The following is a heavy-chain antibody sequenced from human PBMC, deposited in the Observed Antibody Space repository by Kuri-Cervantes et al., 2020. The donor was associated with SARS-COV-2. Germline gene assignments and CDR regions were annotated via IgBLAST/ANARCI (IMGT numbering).Heavy chain of an antibody. CDR2: IYYSGST. D-gene: IGHD2/OR15-2a*01. Sequence: SETLSLTCTVSGGSISSHYWSWIRQPPGRGLEWIGYIYYSGSTNYNPSLKSRVTISVDTSRNQFSLKLRSVTAADTAVYYCVRDLRIWGFDPWGQGTLVTVSS. J-gene: IGHJ5*02. CDR1: GGSISSHY. V-gene: IGHV4-59*11. CDR3: VRDLRIWGFDP.